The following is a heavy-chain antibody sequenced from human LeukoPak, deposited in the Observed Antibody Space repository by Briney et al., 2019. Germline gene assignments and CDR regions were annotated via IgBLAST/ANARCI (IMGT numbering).Heavy chain of an antibody. CDR1: GGSLSGNF. CDR3: ARGHTLGGYYKQKYYYYGMDV. J-gene: IGHJ6*02. V-gene: IGHV4-34*01. D-gene: IGHD3-9*01. CDR2: ISHSGST. Sequence: SETLSLTCAVYGGSLSGNFWSWIRQPPGKGLEWIGEISHSGSTNYSPSLKSRLTISVDTSKNQFSLRLSSVTAADTAVYYCARGHTLGGYYKQKYYYYGMDVRGQGTTVTVSS.